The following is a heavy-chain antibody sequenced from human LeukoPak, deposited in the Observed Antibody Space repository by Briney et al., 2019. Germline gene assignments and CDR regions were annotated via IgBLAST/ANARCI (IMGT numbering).Heavy chain of an antibody. V-gene: IGHV3-23*01. CDR3: AKGPYSSGFDY. Sequence: GGSLRLSCAASGFTFSNYAMSWVRQAPGKGLEWVSTISGSGGSTYYADSVKGRFTISRDNSKNTLYLQMNSMRAEDTAVYYCAKGPYSSGFDYWGQGTLVTVSS. D-gene: IGHD6-19*01. CDR1: GFTFSNYA. CDR2: ISGSGGST. J-gene: IGHJ4*02.